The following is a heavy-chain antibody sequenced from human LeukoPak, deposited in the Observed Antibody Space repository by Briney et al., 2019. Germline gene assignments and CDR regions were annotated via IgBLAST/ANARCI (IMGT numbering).Heavy chain of an antibody. CDR2: INPSGGST. Sequence: ASVKVSCKASGYTFTSYYMHWVRQAPGQGLEWMGIINPSGGSTSYAQKFQGRVTMTRDTSTSTVYVELSSLRSEDTAVYYCARDPVDTAMIYYYYGMDVWGQGTTVTVSS. J-gene: IGHJ6*02. CDR1: GYTFTSYY. D-gene: IGHD5-18*01. V-gene: IGHV1-46*01. CDR3: ARDPVDTAMIYYYYGMDV.